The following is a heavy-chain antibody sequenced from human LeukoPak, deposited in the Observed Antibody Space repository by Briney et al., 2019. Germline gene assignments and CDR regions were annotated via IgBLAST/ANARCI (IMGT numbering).Heavy chain of an antibody. V-gene: IGHV4-34*01. CDR1: GGSFSGYF. D-gene: IGHD6-25*01. CDR2: INHSGSA. J-gene: IGHJ4*02. CDR3: ARAREAATIDS. Sequence: SETLSLTCAVYGGSFSGYFWTWIRQSPGKGLEWIGEINHSGSANYNPSLKTRVIMSVDTSKNQFSLKLSSVTDADTAVYYCARAREAATIDSWGQGTLVTVSS.